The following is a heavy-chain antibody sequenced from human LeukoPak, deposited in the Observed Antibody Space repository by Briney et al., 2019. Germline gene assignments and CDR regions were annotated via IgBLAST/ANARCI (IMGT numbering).Heavy chain of an antibody. V-gene: IGHV1-18*01. CDR2: ISAYNGNT. CDR1: GYTFTSYG. Sequence: GASVKVSCKASGYTFTSYGISWVRQAPGQGLEWMGWISAYNGNTNYAQKLQGRVTMTRDTSTSTVYMELSSLRSEDTAVYYCARGATSSGYSSGWYVTPSGPWGQGTLVTVSS. CDR3: ARGATSSGYSSGWYVTPSGP. J-gene: IGHJ5*02. D-gene: IGHD6-19*01.